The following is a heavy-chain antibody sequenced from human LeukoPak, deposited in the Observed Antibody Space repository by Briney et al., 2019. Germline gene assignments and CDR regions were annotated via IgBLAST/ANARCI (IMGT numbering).Heavy chain of an antibody. CDR3: ARDYYDNRY. D-gene: IGHD3-22*01. CDR1: GYTFTGYY. Sequence: ASVKVSCKASGYTFTGYYMHWVRQAPGQGLEWMGWISAYNGNTNYAQKLQGRVTMTTDTSTSTAYMELRSLRSDDTAVYYCARDYYDNRYWGQGTLVTVSS. V-gene: IGHV1-18*04. CDR2: ISAYNGNT. J-gene: IGHJ4*02.